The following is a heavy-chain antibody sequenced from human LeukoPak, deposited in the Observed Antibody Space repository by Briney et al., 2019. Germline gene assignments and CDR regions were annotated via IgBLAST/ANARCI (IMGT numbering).Heavy chain of an antibody. Sequence: GRSLRLSCAASGFTFSSYGMHWVRQAPGKGLEWVAVISYDGSNKYYADSVKGRFTISRDNSKNTLYLQMNSLRAEDTAVYYCAREALAVAGLDAFDIWGQGTMVTVSS. V-gene: IGHV3-30*19. CDR3: AREALAVAGLDAFDI. D-gene: IGHD6-19*01. CDR1: GFTFSSYG. J-gene: IGHJ3*02. CDR2: ISYDGSNK.